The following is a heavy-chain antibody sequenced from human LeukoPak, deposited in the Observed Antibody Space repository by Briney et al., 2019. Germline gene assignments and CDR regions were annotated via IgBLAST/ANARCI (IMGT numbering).Heavy chain of an antibody. Sequence: SETLSLTCTVSGGSISSYYWSWIRQPPGKGLEWIGYIYYSGSTNCNPSLKSRVTISVDTSKNQFSLKLTSVTAADTAVYFCARGGYYGSGNDFRFDPWGQGTLVTVFS. CDR1: GGSISSYY. V-gene: IGHV4-59*01. J-gene: IGHJ5*02. CDR2: IYYSGST. CDR3: ARGGYYGSGNDFRFDP. D-gene: IGHD3-10*01.